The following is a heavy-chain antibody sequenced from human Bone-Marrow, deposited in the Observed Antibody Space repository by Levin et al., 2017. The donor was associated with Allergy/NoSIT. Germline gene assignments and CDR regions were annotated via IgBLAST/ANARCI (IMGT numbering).Heavy chain of an antibody. J-gene: IGHJ4*02. CDR2: ISWNGRSI. CDR1: GFTFDDYA. Sequence: TGGSLRLSCAASGFTFDDYAMHWARQAPGKGLEWVSDISWNGRSIDYAESVRGRFTISRDNARTSLYLQMDSLRTDDTAVYYCVKDLRMGGMGPFDEWGQGTLVTVSA. V-gene: IGHV3-9*01. D-gene: IGHD3-16*01. CDR3: VKDLRMGGMGPFDE.